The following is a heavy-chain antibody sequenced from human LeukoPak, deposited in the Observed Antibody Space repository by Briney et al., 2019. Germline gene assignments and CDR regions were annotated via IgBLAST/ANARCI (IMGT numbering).Heavy chain of an antibody. V-gene: IGHV3-66*01. D-gene: IGHD3-16*01. CDR2: IYSGGST. CDR3: GKEGGA. J-gene: IGHJ5*02. Sequence: PGGSLRLSCAASGFTVSSNYMSWVRQAPGKGLEWVSVIYSGGSTYYADSVKGRFTISRDNSKDMLYLQMNSLKVEDTATYYCGKEGGAWGQGTKVTVSS. CDR1: GFTVSSNY.